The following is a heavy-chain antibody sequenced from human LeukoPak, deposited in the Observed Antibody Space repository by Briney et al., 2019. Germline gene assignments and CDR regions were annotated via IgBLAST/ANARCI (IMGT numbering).Heavy chain of an antibody. Sequence: GGSLRLSCAASGFTFSSYSMNWVRQAPGKGLEWVSSISSSSSYIHYADSVKGRFTISRDNAKNSLYLQMNSLRAEDTAVYYCATDILTGYYIDYWGQGTLVTVSS. CDR1: GFTFSSYS. J-gene: IGHJ4*02. CDR3: ATDILTGYYIDY. CDR2: ISSSSSYI. D-gene: IGHD3-9*01. V-gene: IGHV3-21*01.